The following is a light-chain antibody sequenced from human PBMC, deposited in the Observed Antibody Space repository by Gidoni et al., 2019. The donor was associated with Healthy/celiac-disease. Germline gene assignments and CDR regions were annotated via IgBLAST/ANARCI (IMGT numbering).Light chain of an antibody. CDR3: MQALQTPYT. Sequence: DTAMTQSPLPLPVTPAEPASSPCRSSQSPLHSNGYNYLDWYLQKPGQSPQLLIYLGSNRASGVPDRFSGSGSGTDFTLKISRVEAEDVGVYYCMQALQTPYTFGQGTKLEIK. CDR1: QSPLHSNGYNY. J-gene: IGKJ2*01. V-gene: IGKV2-28*01. CDR2: LGS.